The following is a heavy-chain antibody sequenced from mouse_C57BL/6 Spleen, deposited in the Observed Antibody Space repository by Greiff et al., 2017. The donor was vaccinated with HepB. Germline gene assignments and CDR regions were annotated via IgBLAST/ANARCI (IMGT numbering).Heavy chain of an antibody. V-gene: IGHV1-52*01. D-gene: IGHD1-1*01. Sequence: VQLQQPGAELVRPGSSVKLSRKASGYTFTSYWMHWVKQRPIQGLEWIGNIDPSDSETHYNQKFKDKATLTVDKSSSTAYMQLSSLTSEDSAVYYCARSGYGGSHWYFDVWGTGTTVTVSS. CDR3: ARSGYGGSHWYFDV. CDR1: GYTFTSYW. CDR2: IDPSDSET. J-gene: IGHJ1*03.